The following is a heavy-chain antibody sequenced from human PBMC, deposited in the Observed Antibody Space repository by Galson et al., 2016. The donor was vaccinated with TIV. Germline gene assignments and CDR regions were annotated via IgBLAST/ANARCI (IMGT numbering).Heavy chain of an antibody. CDR2: IAYDGSYK. CDR3: AKEENSGYYPNDAFDF. CDR1: GFTFSSYN. D-gene: IGHD3-3*01. J-gene: IGHJ3*01. V-gene: IGHV3-30*18. Sequence: SLRLSCAASGFTFSSYNMHWVRQAPGKGLEWVAVIAYDGSYKHYAGSVKGRFTVSRDNSKTTLDLQMNSLGAEDTALYYCAKEENSGYYPNDAFDFWGRGTMVTVSS.